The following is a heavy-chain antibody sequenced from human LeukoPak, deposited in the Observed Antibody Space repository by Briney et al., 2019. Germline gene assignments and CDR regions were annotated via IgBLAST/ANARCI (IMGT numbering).Heavy chain of an antibody. J-gene: IGHJ4*02. CDR1: GYTFTSCD. CDR2: MNPNSGNT. V-gene: IGHV1-8*01. CDR3: ARGSRVPAAINY. D-gene: IGHD2-2*02. Sequence: GASVKVSFKASGYTFTSCDINWVRQATGQGLEWMGWMNPNSGNTGYAQKFQGRVTMTRNTSISTAYMELSSLRSEDTAVYYCARGSRVPAAINYWGQGTLVTVSS.